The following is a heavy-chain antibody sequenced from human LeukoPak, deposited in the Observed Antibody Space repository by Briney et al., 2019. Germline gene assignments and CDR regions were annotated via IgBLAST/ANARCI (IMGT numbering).Heavy chain of an antibody. V-gene: IGHV3-43*01. Sequence: GGSLRLSCAASGFTFDRVTIHWVRQTPGKGLEWVSLINRRGHTFYADSVKGRFTISRDNSRNSVFLQMNSLRPEDTALYHCAKEVDCPSDCLFFHSWGQGTLVTVSS. CDR2: INRRGHT. CDR1: GFTFDRVT. J-gene: IGHJ4*02. CDR3: AKEVDCPSDCLFFHS. D-gene: IGHD2-21*02.